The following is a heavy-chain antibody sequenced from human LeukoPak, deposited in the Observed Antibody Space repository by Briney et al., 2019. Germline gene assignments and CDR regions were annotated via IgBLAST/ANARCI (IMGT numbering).Heavy chain of an antibody. CDR2: INHSGST. Sequence: SETLSLTCTVSGGSISGYYWSWIRQPPGKGLEWIGEINHSGSTNYNPSLKSRVTISVDTSKNQFSLKLSSVTAADTAVYYCARAPHYYGSGSLDYWGQGTLVTVSS. J-gene: IGHJ4*02. V-gene: IGHV4-34*01. CDR1: GGSISGYY. CDR3: ARAPHYYGSGSLDY. D-gene: IGHD3-10*01.